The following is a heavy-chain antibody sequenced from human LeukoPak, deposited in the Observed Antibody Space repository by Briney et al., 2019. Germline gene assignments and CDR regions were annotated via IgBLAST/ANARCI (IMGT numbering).Heavy chain of an antibody. D-gene: IGHD2-21*02. CDR3: ASLVTAVDFDV. Sequence: ASVKVSCKASGYTFTSYDINWVRQATGQGLEWMGWMNPNSGNTGYAQKFQGRVTMTRNTSISIAYMELRSLRSDDTAVYYCASLVTAVDFDVWGQGTMVTVSS. CDR1: GYTFTSYD. CDR2: MNPNSGNT. V-gene: IGHV1-8*01. J-gene: IGHJ3*01.